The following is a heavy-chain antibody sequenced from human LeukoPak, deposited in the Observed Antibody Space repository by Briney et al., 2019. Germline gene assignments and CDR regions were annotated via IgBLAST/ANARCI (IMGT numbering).Heavy chain of an antibody. CDR2: VYNSGDT. CDR3: ARLKLGAYFDL. J-gene: IGHJ2*01. Sequence: SETLPLTCTVSGGSTSSDYWSWVRQSPGKGLEWVGYVYNSGDTGKNPSLKSRVTILLDTSKNQCSLKLTSVSAADTAVYYCARLKLGAYFDLWGRGTLVTVSS. D-gene: IGHD3-16*01. CDR1: GGSTSSDY. V-gene: IGHV4-59*08.